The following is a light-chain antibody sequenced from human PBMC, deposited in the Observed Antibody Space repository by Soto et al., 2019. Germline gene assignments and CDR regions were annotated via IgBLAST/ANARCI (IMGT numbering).Light chain of an antibody. CDR3: HQYGGSPTWT. J-gene: IGKJ1*01. Sequence: EIVLTQSPGTLSLSPGGRATLSCRASQSVSSSYLAWYQQKPGQAPRLLIYGTSSRATGIPDRFSGSGSGTDFSLTISRLEPDDFAVYYCHQYGGSPTWTFGQGTKVEIK. CDR1: QSVSSSY. V-gene: IGKV3-20*01. CDR2: GTS.